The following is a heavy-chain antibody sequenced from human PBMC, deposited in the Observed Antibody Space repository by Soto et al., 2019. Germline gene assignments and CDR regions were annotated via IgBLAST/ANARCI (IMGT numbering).Heavy chain of an antibody. D-gene: IGHD6-13*01. Sequence: QITLKESGPPLVNPTQTLTLTCTFSGFSLSTSGVGVGWIRQPPGKALEWLALIYWNDDKRYSPSLKSRLTITKDTSKNQVVLTMTNMDPVDTATYYCAHSPLGYSSSWYYFDYWGQGTLVTVSS. CDR3: AHSPLGYSSSWYYFDY. J-gene: IGHJ4*02. V-gene: IGHV2-5*01. CDR2: IYWNDDK. CDR1: GFSLSTSGVG.